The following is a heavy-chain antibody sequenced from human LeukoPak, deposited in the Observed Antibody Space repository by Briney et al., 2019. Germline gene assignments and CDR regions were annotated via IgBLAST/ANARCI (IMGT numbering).Heavy chain of an antibody. D-gene: IGHD6-19*01. CDR1: GGSISSYY. J-gene: IGHJ4*02. V-gene: IGHV4-4*07. CDR2: IYTSGST. Sequence: PSETLSLTCTVSGGSISSYYWSWIRQPAGKGLEWIGRIYTSGSTNYNPSLKSRVTMSVDTSKNQFSLELSSVTAADTAVYYCARDIAYSSGWQCFDYWGQGTLVTVSS. CDR3: ARDIAYSSGWQCFDY.